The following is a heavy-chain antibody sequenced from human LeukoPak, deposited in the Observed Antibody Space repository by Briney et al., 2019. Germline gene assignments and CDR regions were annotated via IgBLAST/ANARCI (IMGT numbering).Heavy chain of an antibody. CDR1: GFSFSNYG. Sequence: PGGSLILSCAASGFSFSNYGMHWVRQAPGKGLEWVAVIWYDGSNKYYADSVKGRFTISRDNSKNTLYVQMSSLRAEDTAVYYCARSNNGGWGYCDYWGQGSLVTVSS. CDR3: ARSNNGGWGYCDY. D-gene: IGHD3-16*01. V-gene: IGHV3-33*01. J-gene: IGHJ4*02. CDR2: IWYDGSNK.